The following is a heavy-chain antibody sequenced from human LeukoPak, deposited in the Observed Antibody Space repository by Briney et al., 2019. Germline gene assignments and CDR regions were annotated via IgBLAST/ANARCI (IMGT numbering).Heavy chain of an antibody. J-gene: IGHJ4*02. D-gene: IGHD4-11*01. CDR2: ISSSSSYI. Sequence: GGSLRLSCAASGFTFSSYSMNWVRQAPGKGLEWVSSISSSSSYIYYADSVKGRFTISRDNAKNSLYLQMNSLRAEDTAVYYCAKVIYSNYGYFDYWGQGTLVTVSS. CDR1: GFTFSSYS. CDR3: AKVIYSNYGYFDY. V-gene: IGHV3-21*04.